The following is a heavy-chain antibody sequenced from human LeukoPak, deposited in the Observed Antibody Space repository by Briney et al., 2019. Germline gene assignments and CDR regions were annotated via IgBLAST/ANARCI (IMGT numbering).Heavy chain of an antibody. CDR2: IYYSGST. CDR1: GGSISSYY. Sequence: PSETLSLTCTVSGGSISSYYWRWIRQPPGKGLEWIGYIYYSGSTNYNPSLKSRVTISVDTSKNQFSLKLSSVTAADTAVYYCARGSFYYDSSGYYPSGYYFDYWGQGTLVTVSS. CDR3: ARGSFYYDSSGYYPSGYYFDY. J-gene: IGHJ4*02. D-gene: IGHD3-22*01. V-gene: IGHV4-59*01.